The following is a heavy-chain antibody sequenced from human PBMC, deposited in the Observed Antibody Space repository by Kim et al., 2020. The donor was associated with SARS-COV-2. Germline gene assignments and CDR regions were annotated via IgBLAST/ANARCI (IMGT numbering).Heavy chain of an antibody. CDR2: IKSKTDGGTR. CDR3: TTDASYHYGSGSYIWVG. D-gene: IGHD3-10*01. CDR1: GFSFSDAW. J-gene: IGHJ4*02. V-gene: IGHV3-15*01. Sequence: GGSLRLFCAASGFSFSDAWMSWVRQAPGKGLEWVGRIKSKTDGGTRDYAAPGKGRFTISRDDSENTLYLEMNSLKTEDTAVYYCTTDASYHYGSGSYIWVGWGQGTLVTVSS.